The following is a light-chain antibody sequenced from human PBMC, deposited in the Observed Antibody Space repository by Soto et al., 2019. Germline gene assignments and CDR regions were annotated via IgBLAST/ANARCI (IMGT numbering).Light chain of an antibody. V-gene: IGKV1D-16*01. CDR2: ATS. Sequence: DIQMTQSPSSLSASVGDRVTITCRASQGINKLLSWYQQKPGKAPRSLIKATSTVQSGVPSRFSGSGSETDFTLTISILQPEDFATYYCQQYNSYPRTFGQGTRLEI. J-gene: IGKJ5*01. CDR3: QQYNSYPRT. CDR1: QGINKL.